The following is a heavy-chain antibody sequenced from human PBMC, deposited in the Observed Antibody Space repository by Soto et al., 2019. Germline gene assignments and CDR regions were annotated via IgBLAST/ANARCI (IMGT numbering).Heavy chain of an antibody. CDR3: ARMESFGSLNWFDP. D-gene: IGHD5-18*01. V-gene: IGHV1-8*02. J-gene: IGHJ5*02. CDR1: ADTFTNND. Sequence: GASVKVSCKAPADTFTNNDVSWVRQATGQGLEWMGWMNPGSGDTGYAQKFQGRVTMTRDISIATAYMELNSLTSEDTAIYYCARMESFGSLNWFDPWGQGTLVTVSS. CDR2: MNPGSGDT.